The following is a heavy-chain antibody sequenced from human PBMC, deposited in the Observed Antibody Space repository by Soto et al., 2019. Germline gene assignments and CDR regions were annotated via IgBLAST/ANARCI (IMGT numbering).Heavy chain of an antibody. D-gene: IGHD6-6*01. Sequence: EVQLVESGGGLVQPGGSLRLSCAASGFTFSSYSMNWVRQAPGKGLEWVSYISSSSSTIYYADSVKGRFTISRDNAKNSLYLQMNSLRAEDTAVYYCARVISSIARYFDYWGQGTLSPSPQ. CDR3: ARVISSIARYFDY. J-gene: IGHJ4*02. CDR1: GFTFSSYS. V-gene: IGHV3-48*01. CDR2: ISSSSSTI.